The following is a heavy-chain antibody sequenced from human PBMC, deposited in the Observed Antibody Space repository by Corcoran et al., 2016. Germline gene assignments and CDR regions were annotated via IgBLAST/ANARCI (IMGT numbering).Heavy chain of an antibody. J-gene: IGHJ6*02. Sequence: QVQLQQWGAGLLKPSETLSLTCAVYGGSFSGYYWSWIRQPPGKGLEWIGEINHSGSTNYNPSLKSRVTISVDTSKNQFSLKLSSVTAADTAVYYCARRPGRDCRGGSCYSPSYYYYGMDVWGQGTTVTVSS. CDR1: GGSFSGYY. D-gene: IGHD2-15*01. CDR2: INHSGST. V-gene: IGHV4-34*01. CDR3: ARRPGRDCRGGSCYSPSYYYYGMDV.